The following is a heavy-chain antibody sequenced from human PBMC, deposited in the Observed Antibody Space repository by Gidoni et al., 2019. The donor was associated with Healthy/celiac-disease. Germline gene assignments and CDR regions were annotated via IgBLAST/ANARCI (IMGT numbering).Heavy chain of an antibody. J-gene: IGHJ4*02. Sequence: EVQLVESGGGLVQPGRSLRLSCAASGFTFDAYAMQWVRQAPGKGLEWVSGSSWNSGSIGYADSVKGRFTISRDNAKNSLYLQRNSLRAEDTALYYCAKDFNWNDVGYFDYWGQGTLVTVSS. CDR3: AKDFNWNDVGYFDY. CDR1: GFTFDAYA. V-gene: IGHV3-9*01. D-gene: IGHD1-1*01. CDR2: SSWNSGSI.